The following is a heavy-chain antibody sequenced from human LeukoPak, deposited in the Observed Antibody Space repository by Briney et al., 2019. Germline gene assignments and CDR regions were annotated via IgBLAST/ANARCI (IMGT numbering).Heavy chain of an antibody. V-gene: IGHV4-34*01. D-gene: IGHD6-19*01. CDR1: GFTVSSNY. J-gene: IGHJ4*02. Sequence: PGGSLRLSCAASGFTVSSNYMSWVRQPPGKGLEWIGEINHSGSTNYNPSLKSRVTISVDTSKNQFSLKLSSVTAADTAVYYCARGPGWIWGQGTLVTVSS. CDR3: ARGPGWI. CDR2: INHSGST.